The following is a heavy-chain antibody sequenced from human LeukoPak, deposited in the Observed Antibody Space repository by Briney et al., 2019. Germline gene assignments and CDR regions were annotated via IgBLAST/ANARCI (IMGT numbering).Heavy chain of an antibody. J-gene: IGHJ4*02. D-gene: IGHD5-12*01. V-gene: IGHV4-59*01. Sequence: SETLSLTCTVSGGSISSYYWGWIRQPPGKGLEWIGYIYYSGSTNYNPSLKSRVTISVDTSKNQFSLKLSSVTAADTAVYYCARDPFHSGYDGSYFDYWGQGTLVTVSS. CDR3: ARDPFHSGYDGSYFDY. CDR2: IYYSGST. CDR1: GGSISSYY.